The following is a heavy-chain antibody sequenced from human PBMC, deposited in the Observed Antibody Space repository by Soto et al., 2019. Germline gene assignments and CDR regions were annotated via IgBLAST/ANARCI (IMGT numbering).Heavy chain of an antibody. Sequence: GGSLRLSCAASGFTFSNYGMHWVRQTPGKGLEWVALILYDGSNKYYADSVKGRFTISRDNSKNTLYLQVSSLRAEDTAVYYCAKSRDAYNFYFYYGMDVWGQGTSVTVSS. CDR1: GFTFSNYG. D-gene: IGHD1-1*01. CDR3: AKSRDAYNFYFYYGMDV. J-gene: IGHJ6*02. V-gene: IGHV3-30*18. CDR2: ILYDGSNK.